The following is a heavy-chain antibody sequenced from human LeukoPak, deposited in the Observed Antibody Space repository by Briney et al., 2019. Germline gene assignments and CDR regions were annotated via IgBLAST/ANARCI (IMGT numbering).Heavy chain of an antibody. J-gene: IGHJ4*02. CDR1: GYTFTSYG. D-gene: IGHD2-2*02. Sequence: GASVKVSCKASGYTFTSYGISWVRQAPGQGLEWMGWISAYNGNTNYAQKLQGRVTMTTDTSTGTAYMELRSLRSDDTAVYYCARSEGYCSSTSCYIEDYWGQGTLVTVSS. V-gene: IGHV1-18*01. CDR2: ISAYNGNT. CDR3: ARSEGYCSSTSCYIEDY.